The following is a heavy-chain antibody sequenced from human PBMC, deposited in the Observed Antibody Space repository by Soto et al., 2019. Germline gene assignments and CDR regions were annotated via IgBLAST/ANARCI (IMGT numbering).Heavy chain of an antibody. D-gene: IGHD3-10*01. CDR2: ISYDGSNK. CDR3: AKTLLYFDY. V-gene: IGHV3-30*18. CDR1: GFTFSSYG. Sequence: QVQLVESGGGVVQPGRSLRLSCAASGFTFSSYGMHWVRQAPGKGLEWVAVISYDGSNKYYADSVKGRFTISRDSSKNTLYLQMNSLRAEDTAVYYCAKTLLYFDYWGQGTLVTVSS. J-gene: IGHJ4*02.